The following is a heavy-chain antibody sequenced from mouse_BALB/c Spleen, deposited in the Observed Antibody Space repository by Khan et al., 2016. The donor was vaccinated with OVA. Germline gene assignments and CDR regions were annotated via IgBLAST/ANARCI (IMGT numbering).Heavy chain of an antibody. CDR2: ISYSGST. D-gene: IGHD1-1*01. CDR1: GYSITSHYA. Sequence: EVQLQESGPGLVKPSQSLSLTCTVTGYSITSHYAWNWIRQFPGNKLEWMGYISYSGSTSYNPSLKSRISITRDTSKNPFFLHLNSVTTEDTATYYCARGNYYGYAMDYWGQGTSVTVSS. J-gene: IGHJ4*01. CDR3: ARGNYYGYAMDY. V-gene: IGHV3-2*02.